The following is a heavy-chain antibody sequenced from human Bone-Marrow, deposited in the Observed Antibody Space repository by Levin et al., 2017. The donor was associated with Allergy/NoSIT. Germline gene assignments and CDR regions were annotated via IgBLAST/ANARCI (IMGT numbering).Heavy chain of an antibody. V-gene: IGHV5-51*01. J-gene: IGHJ3*02. CDR3: ARHCSGGNCYAYAFDI. CDR1: GYSFTSYW. CDR2: IYPADSDT. Sequence: KVSCKGSGYSFTSYWIGWVRQMPGKGLEWMGIIYPADSDTRYNPSFKGQVTISADRSTSTAFLQWSSLKASDTATYYCARHCSGGNCYAYAFDIWGQGTMVTVSS. D-gene: IGHD2-15*01.